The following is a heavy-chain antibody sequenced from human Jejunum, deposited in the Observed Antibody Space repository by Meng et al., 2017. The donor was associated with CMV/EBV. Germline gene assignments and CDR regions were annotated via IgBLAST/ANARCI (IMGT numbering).Heavy chain of an antibody. J-gene: IGHJ4*02. CDR1: FPFSPYA. CDR3: AKDLFYDGSGYYLGN. D-gene: IGHD3-22*01. CDR2: IYSGGSTT. V-gene: IGHV3-23*03. Sequence: FPFSPYAMTLVRQAPGKGLEWVSLIYSGGSTTYYADSVKGRFTISRDDSKNTLYLQMNSLRAEDTAIYYCAKDLFYDGSGYYLGNWGQGALVTVSS.